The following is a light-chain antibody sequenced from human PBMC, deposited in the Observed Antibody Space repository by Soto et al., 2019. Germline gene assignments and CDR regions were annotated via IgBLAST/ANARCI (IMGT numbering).Light chain of an antibody. CDR1: SSDVGDYNY. J-gene: IGLJ1*01. V-gene: IGLV2-14*01. Sequence: QSALTQPASVSGSPGQSITISCTGTSSDVGDYNYVSWYQQHPGKAPKLVILDVSDRPSGVSNRFSGSKSGNTASLTISGLQAEEEADYYCSSYTRSSTRVFGTGTKLTVL. CDR2: DVS. CDR3: SSYTRSSTRV.